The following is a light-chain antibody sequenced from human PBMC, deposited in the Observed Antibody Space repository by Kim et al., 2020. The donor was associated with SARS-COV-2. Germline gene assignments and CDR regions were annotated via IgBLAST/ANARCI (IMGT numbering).Light chain of an antibody. Sequence: ASVGDRVTITCRASQSISSWLAWYQQRPGKAPKLLIYDASSLESGVPSRFSGSGSGTEFTLTISSLQPDDFATYYCQQYNSYPWTFGQGTKVEIK. CDR1: QSISSW. CDR3: QQYNSYPWT. CDR2: DAS. V-gene: IGKV1-5*01. J-gene: IGKJ1*01.